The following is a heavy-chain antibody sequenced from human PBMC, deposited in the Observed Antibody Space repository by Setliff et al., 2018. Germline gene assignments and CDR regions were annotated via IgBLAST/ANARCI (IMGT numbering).Heavy chain of an antibody. CDR3: AKCATMAATPIDY. J-gene: IGHJ4*02. CDR1: GFTFSSYA. V-gene: IGHV3-23*01. D-gene: IGHD2-15*01. CDR2: ISGSGGST. Sequence: GGSLSLSCAASGFTFSSYAMSWVRQAPGKGPECVSDISGSGGSTYYADSVKGRFTISRDNSKNTLYLQMNSLRAEDTAVYYCAKCATMAATPIDYWGQGTLGTVAS.